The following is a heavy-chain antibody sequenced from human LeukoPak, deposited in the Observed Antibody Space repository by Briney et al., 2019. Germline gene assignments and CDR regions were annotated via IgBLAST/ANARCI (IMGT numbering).Heavy chain of an antibody. D-gene: IGHD5-24*01. CDR3: ARHLREMATIRGAFDI. V-gene: IGHV4-59*08. Sequence: SETLSLTRTVSGGSISNYFWSWIRQPPGKGLEWIGYIYYSGSTNYNPSLKSRVTISVDTSKNQFSLKLSSVTAADTAVYYCARHLREMATIRGAFDIWGQGTMVTVSS. J-gene: IGHJ3*02. CDR2: IYYSGST. CDR1: GGSISNYF.